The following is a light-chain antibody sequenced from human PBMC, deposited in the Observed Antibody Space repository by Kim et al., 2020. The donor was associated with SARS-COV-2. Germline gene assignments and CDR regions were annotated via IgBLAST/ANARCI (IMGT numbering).Light chain of an antibody. CDR3: QQLNSFPWT. J-gene: IGKJ1*01. CDR1: QDISNY. V-gene: IGKV1-9*01. Sequence: ASLGDRVTITCRASQDISNYLAWCQQKPGKAPNLLIYAASTLQSGVPSRFSGSGSGTEFTLTISSLQPEDFATYYCQQLNSFPWTFGQGTKVDIK. CDR2: AAS.